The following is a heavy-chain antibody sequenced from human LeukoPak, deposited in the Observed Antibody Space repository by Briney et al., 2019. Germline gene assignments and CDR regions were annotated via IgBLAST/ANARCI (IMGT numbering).Heavy chain of an antibody. D-gene: IGHD3-22*01. CDR1: GGTFSSYA. CDR2: IIPILGIA. Sequence: ASVKVSCKASGGTFSSYAISWVRQAPGQGLEWMGRIIPILGIANYAQKFQGRVTITADKSTSTAYMELSSLRSEDTAVYYCARDPSYYYGSSGYPTDYWGQGTLVTVSS. J-gene: IGHJ4*02. CDR3: ARDPSYYYGSSGYPTDY. V-gene: IGHV1-69*04.